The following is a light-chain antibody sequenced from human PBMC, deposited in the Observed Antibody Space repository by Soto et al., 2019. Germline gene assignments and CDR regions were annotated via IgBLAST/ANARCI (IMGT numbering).Light chain of an antibody. J-gene: IGLJ1*01. CDR3: TSFTSDQLYV. V-gene: IGLV2-14*03. CDR2: HVS. Sequence: QSALTQPASVSGSPGQSITISCSGTSSDFTVYNYVSWYQQYPGKVPKLLIYHVSDRPSGVSNRFSGSKSGNTASLTISGLQAEDEADYFCTSFTSDQLYVFGTGTKVTVL. CDR1: SSDFTVYNY.